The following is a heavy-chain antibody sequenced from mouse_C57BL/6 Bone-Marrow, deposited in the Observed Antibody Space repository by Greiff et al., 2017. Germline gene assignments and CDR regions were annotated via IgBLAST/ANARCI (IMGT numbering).Heavy chain of an antibody. V-gene: IGHV1-69*01. CDR1: GYTFTSYW. CDR3: ARSPITTVVEDWYFDV. CDR2: IDPSDSYT. Sequence: QVQLQQPGAELVMPGASVKLSCKASGYTFTSYWMHWVKQRPGQGLEWIGEIDPSDSYTNYNQKFTGKSTLTVDTSSSTAYMQLSSLTSEDSAVYYCARSPITTVVEDWYFDVWGTGTTVTVSS. J-gene: IGHJ1*03. D-gene: IGHD1-1*01.